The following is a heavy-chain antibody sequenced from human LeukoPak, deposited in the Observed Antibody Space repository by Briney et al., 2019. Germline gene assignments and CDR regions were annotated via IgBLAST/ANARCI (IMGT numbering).Heavy chain of an antibody. CDR1: GFTFSSYE. CDR3: ARVTRLEGFDP. D-gene: IGHD4-23*01. J-gene: IGHJ5*02. Sequence: GGSLRLSCAASGFTFSSYEMNRVRQAPGKGLEWVSYISSSGSTIYYADSVKGRFTISRDNAKNSLYLQMNSLRAEDTAVYYCARVTRLEGFDPWGQGTLVTVSS. CDR2: ISSSGSTI. V-gene: IGHV3-48*03.